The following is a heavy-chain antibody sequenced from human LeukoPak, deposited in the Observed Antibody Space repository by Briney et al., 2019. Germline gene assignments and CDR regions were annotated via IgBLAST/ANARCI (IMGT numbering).Heavy chain of an antibody. CDR2: ISGSGGST. CDR3: AKAPSGSKSVYFDY. CDR1: GFTFSSYA. V-gene: IGHV3-23*01. Sequence: GGSLRLSCAASGFTFSSYAMSWVCQAPGKGLEWVSAISGSGGSTYYADSVKGRFTISRDNSKNTLYLQMNSLRAEDTAVYYCAKAPSGSKSVYFDYWGQGTLVTVSS. J-gene: IGHJ4*02. D-gene: IGHD3-10*01.